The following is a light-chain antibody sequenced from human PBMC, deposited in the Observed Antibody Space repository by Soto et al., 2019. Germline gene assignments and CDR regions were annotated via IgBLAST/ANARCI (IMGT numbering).Light chain of an antibody. CDR3: LQDNNWPWT. Sequence: AIQMTQSPSSLSASVGDRVTITCRASQAIRNDLSWYQQKPGKAPNLLIYGASTLQSGVPSRFSGSGYGTHFTLTVSSLQPEDFATYYCLQDNNWPWTFDQGTRVEI. J-gene: IGKJ1*01. CDR2: GAS. V-gene: IGKV1-6*01. CDR1: QAIRND.